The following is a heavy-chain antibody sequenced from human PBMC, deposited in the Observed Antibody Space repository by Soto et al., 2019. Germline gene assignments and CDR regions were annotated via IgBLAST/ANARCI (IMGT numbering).Heavy chain of an antibody. V-gene: IGHV4-34*01. Sequence: QVQLQQWGTKLSKPSETLSLTCAVYGGSFSGYYWSWIRQPPGKGLEWIGEIDHSGGTNYNPSLKSRVTLSVATSNSQLSLKLSSVTAPDTARYYCARGRLGGAANWGQGTLVIVSS. J-gene: IGHJ4*02. CDR3: ARGRLGGAAN. D-gene: IGHD3-16*01. CDR1: GGSFSGYY. CDR2: IDHSGGT.